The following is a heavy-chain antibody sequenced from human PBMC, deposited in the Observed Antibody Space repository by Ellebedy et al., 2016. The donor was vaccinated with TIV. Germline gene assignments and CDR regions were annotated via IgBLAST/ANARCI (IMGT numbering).Heavy chain of an antibody. CDR1: GFIFSNFW. J-gene: IGHJ4*02. CDR2: IKPDGSEK. V-gene: IGHV3-7*01. D-gene: IGHD6-19*01. Sequence: PGGSLRLSCAASGFIFSNFWMTLLRQAPGRGLEWVANIKPDGSEKNYVASVKGRFTISRDNAKNSLYLQMNSLRAEDTAVYYCVRDSPGYAVAVYWGQGTLVTVSS. CDR3: VRDSPGYAVAVY.